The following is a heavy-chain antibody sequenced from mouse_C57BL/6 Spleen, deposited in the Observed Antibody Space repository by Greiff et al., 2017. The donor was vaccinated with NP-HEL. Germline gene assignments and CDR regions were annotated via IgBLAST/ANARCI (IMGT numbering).Heavy chain of an antibody. D-gene: IGHD4-1*01. CDR3: ARGETGWFAY. J-gene: IGHJ3*01. Sequence: QVQLKQPGAELVRPGSSVKLSCKASGYTFTSYWMHWVKQRPIQGLEWIGNIDPSDSETHYNQKFKDKATLTVDKSSSTAYMQLSSLTSEDSAVYYCARGETGWFAYWGQGTLVTVSA. CDR2: IDPSDSET. V-gene: IGHV1-52*01. CDR1: GYTFTSYW.